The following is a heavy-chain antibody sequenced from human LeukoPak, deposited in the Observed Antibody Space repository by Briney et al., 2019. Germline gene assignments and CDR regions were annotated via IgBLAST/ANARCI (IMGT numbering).Heavy chain of an antibody. J-gene: IGHJ4*02. CDR1: GYTFTSYG. D-gene: IGHD6-19*01. V-gene: IGHV1-18*01. CDR3: ARDPRGIAVAGYYFDY. CDR2: ISAYNDNT. Sequence: ASVKVSCKASGYTFTSYGISWVRQAPGQGLERMGWISAYNDNTNYAQKLQGRVTMTTDTSTSTAYMELRSLRSEDTAVYYCARDPRGIAVAGYYFDYWGQGTLVTVSS.